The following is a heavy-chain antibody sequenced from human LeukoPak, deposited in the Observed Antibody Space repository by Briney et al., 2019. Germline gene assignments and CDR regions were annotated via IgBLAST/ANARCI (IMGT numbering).Heavy chain of an antibody. CDR3: ARGPGFLEQNIYYYYMDV. D-gene: IGHD3-3*01. Sequence: MAGESLRLSCEASGFTFSNYRMNWVRQAPGKGLEWVSSISSSSTYKYYADSVKGRFTISRDNAKNSLYLQMNSLRAEDTAVYYCARGPGFLEQNIYYYYMDVWGKGTTVTVSS. V-gene: IGHV3-21*01. CDR2: ISSSSTYK. CDR1: GFTFSNYR. J-gene: IGHJ6*03.